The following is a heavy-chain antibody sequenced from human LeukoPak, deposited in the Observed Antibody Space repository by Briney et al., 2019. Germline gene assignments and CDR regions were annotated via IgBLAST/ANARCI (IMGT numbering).Heavy chain of an antibody. V-gene: IGHV3-30*18. J-gene: IGHJ5*02. Sequence: PGGSLRLSCAASGFTFSSYGMHWVRQAPGKGLEWVAVISYDGSNKYYADSVKGRFTISRDNSKNTLYLQMNSLRAEDTAVYYCAKDASSDSSWVSDPWGQGTLVTVSS. CDR3: AKDASSDSSWVSDP. CDR1: GFTFSSYG. D-gene: IGHD6-13*01. CDR2: ISYDGSNK.